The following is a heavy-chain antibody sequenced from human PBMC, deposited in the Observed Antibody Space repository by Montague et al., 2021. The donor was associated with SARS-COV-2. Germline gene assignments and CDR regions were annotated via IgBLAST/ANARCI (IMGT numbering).Heavy chain of an antibody. CDR1: DGSFSDYS. CDR3: ARGRQHINMVVVVVTGGEYYFDF. D-gene: IGHD3-22*01. J-gene: IGHJ4*02. V-gene: IGHV4-34*01. CDR2: INHRGST. Sequence: SETLSLTSDVYDGSFSDYSWTWICQRPGKGLEWIGEINHRGSTNXNPSLKSRVTISVDTSKNQFSLKMNSVTAADTAVYYCARGRQHINMVVVVVTGGEYYFDFWGQGTLVAVSS.